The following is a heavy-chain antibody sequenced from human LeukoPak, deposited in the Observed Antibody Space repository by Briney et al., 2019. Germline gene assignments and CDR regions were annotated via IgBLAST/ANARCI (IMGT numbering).Heavy chain of an antibody. CDR3: ARESRYRDYFDY. J-gene: IGHJ4*02. Sequence: AGSLRLSCAASGFTFSTYAISWVRQAPGKGLEWVSGVSPSGNTTYYPDSEKGRFAISRDNAKNPVYLQMNSVRADDTAVYYCARESRYRDYFDYWGQGTMVTVSS. D-gene: IGHD1-14*01. CDR1: GFTFSTYA. V-gene: IGHV3-23*01. CDR2: VSPSGNTT.